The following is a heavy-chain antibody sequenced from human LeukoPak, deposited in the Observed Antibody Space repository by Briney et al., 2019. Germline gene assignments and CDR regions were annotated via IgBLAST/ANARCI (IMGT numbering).Heavy chain of an antibody. D-gene: IGHD6-13*01. V-gene: IGHV3-23*01. CDR3: VKGSAGSRPYYFDY. J-gene: IGHJ4*02. CDR2: ISTNGGST. CDR1: GFSFSSYV. Sequence: PGGSLRLSCAPSGFSFSSYVMSWVRQAPREGLECVSAISTNGGSTYFADSVQGRFPITRDNSKNTLSLEMNSLRPDDTAVYYCVKGSAGSRPYYFDYWGQGTLLTVSS.